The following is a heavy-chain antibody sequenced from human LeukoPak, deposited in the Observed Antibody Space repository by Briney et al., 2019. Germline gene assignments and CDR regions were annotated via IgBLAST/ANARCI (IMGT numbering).Heavy chain of an antibody. CDR2: IIPIFGTA. D-gene: IGHD3-3*01. J-gene: IGHJ6*03. CDR1: GGTFSSYA. V-gene: IGHV1-69*13. CDR3: ARGGEEKLRFLEVPPYYYYYMDV. Sequence: SVKVSCKASGGTFSSYAISWVRQAPGQGLEWMGGIIPIFGTANYAQKFQGRVTITADESTSTAYMELSSLRAEDTAVYYCARGGEEKLRFLEVPPYYYYYMDVWGKGTTVTVSS.